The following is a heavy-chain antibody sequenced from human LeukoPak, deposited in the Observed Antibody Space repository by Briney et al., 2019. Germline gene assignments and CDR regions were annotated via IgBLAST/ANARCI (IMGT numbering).Heavy chain of an antibody. CDR2: ISVYNGIT. J-gene: IGHJ4*02. D-gene: IGHD4/OR15-4a*01. Sequence: ASVKVSCKASGYTFTSYGISWVRQAPGQGLEWMGWISVYNGITNYAQKFQGRVTMTTDTSTSIAYMELRSLRSDDTAVYYCALANVFDYWGQGTLVTVSS. V-gene: IGHV1-18*01. CDR3: ALANVFDY. CDR1: GYTFTSYG.